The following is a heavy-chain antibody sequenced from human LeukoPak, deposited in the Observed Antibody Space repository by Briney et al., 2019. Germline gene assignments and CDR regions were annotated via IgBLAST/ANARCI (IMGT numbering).Heavy chain of an antibody. V-gene: IGHV3-30-3*01. CDR1: GFSPSSSA. D-gene: IGHD2-15*01. Sequence: PGRSLRLSCAASGFSPSSSALHWVRHGPGKGREWVAVISYVGSNKYYADSAKGRFSLSRDTSKNTLYLQMSSLRAEGTAVYFCARDSPAPGIVVVVAATPLDYWGQGNLVTVSS. CDR3: ARDSPAPGIVVVVAATPLDY. J-gene: IGHJ4*02. CDR2: ISYVGSNK.